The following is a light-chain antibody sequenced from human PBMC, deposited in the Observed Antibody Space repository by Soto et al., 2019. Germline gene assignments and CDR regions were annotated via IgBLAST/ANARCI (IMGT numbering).Light chain of an antibody. CDR3: QQYGSSGT. CDR1: QSVSNNY. J-gene: IGKJ1*01. Sequence: EIVLTQSAGTLSPSPGERATLSWRASQSVSNNYLAWYQQKPGQAPRLLIYGASNRATGIPDRFSGSGSGTDFTLTISRLEPEDFAVYYCQQYGSSGTFGQGTKVE. V-gene: IGKV3-20*01. CDR2: GAS.